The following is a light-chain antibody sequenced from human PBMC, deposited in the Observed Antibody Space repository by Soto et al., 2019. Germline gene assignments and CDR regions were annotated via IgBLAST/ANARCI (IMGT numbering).Light chain of an antibody. V-gene: IGKV1-33*01. CDR3: QHCHSLPLT. J-gene: IGKJ5*01. CDR2: DAS. Sequence: DIQMTQSPSSVSASLADVVTIXXQPSKDISNSLNWYQQKPGKAPKLXIYDASNLETGVPSRFSGSGSGTDFTFTISSLQPEDIATYYCQHCHSLPLTFGQGTRLEIK. CDR1: KDISNS.